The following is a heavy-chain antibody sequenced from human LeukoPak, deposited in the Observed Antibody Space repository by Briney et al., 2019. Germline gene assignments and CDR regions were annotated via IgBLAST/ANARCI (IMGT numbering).Heavy chain of an antibody. CDR1: GVTFSSYA. CDR2: ISGSGGST. Sequence: GGSLRLSCAASGVTFSSYAMSWVRQAPGKGLEWVSAISGSGGSTYYADSVKGRFTISRDNSKNTLYLQMNSLRAEDTAVYYCAKDRVQLWFDYYDSSGYFDYWGQGTLVTVSS. J-gene: IGHJ4*02. CDR3: AKDRVQLWFDYYDSSGYFDY. D-gene: IGHD3-22*01. V-gene: IGHV3-23*01.